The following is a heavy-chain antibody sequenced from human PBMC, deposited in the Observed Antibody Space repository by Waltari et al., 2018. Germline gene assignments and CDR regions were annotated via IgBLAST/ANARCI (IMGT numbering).Heavy chain of an antibody. J-gene: IGHJ4*02. D-gene: IGHD1-26*01. Sequence: EVQLVESGGVVVQPGGSLRLSCAASGFTFDDYTMHWVRQAPGKGLEWVSLISWDGGSTYYGAAVKGRVTISRDNSENSLYLQMNSLRTDDTALYYCAKEEQGPLDYWGQGTLVTVSS. V-gene: IGHV3-43*01. CDR1: GFTFDDYT. CDR3: AKEEQGPLDY. CDR2: ISWDGGST.